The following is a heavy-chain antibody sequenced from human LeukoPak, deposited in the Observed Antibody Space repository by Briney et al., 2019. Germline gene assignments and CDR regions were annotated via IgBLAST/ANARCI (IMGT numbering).Heavy chain of an antibody. CDR3: ARDAVVVPAAMGLYYYYGMDV. V-gene: IGHV3-53*01. Sequence: GGSLRLSCAASGFSVSSHYMSWVRQAPGKGLEWVSVIYTGGSTYYADSVKGRFTISRDNAKNSLYLQMNSLRAEDTAVYYCARDAVVVPAAMGLYYYYGMDVWGQGTTVTVSS. CDR1: GFSVSSHY. CDR2: IYTGGST. D-gene: IGHD2-2*01. J-gene: IGHJ6*02.